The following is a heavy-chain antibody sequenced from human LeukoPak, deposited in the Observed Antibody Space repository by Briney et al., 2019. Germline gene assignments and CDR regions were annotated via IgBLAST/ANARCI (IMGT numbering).Heavy chain of an antibody. Sequence: GGSLRLSCAASGFTFSAAWMNWVRQAPGKGLEWVSYISSGGSTIYYADSVKGRFTISRDNAKNSLYLQMNSLRAEDTAVYYCAREVGTAMAVDYWGQGTLVTVSS. CDR1: GFTFSAAW. J-gene: IGHJ4*02. D-gene: IGHD5-18*01. CDR2: ISSGGSTI. CDR3: AREVGTAMAVDY. V-gene: IGHV3-11*01.